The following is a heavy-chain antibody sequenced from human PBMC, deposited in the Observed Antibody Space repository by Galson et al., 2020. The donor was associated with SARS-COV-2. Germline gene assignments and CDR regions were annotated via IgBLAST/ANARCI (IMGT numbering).Heavy chain of an antibody. CDR3: ANIDMGF. CDR1: GLIFSSSW. Sequence: GGSLRLSCAASGLIFSSSWMNWVRQAPGKGLEWVANMKHDGSAIYYVDSVKGRFTISRDNAKNSLYLQMNSRRAEDTAVYYWANIDMGFWGRGTLVTVSA. CDR2: MKHDGSAI. V-gene: IGHV3-7*01. D-gene: IGHD2-15*01. J-gene: IGHJ4*02.